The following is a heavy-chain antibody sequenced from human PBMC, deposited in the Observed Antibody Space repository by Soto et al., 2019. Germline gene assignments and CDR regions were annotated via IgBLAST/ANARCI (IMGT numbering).Heavy chain of an antibody. D-gene: IGHD1-1*01. V-gene: IGHV4-39*01. CDR1: GGSISSSSYY. CDR2: FYYSGST. CDR3: ANFRTTLDY. Sequence: SETLSLTCTVSGGSISSSSYYWGWIRQPPGKGLEWIGIFYYSGSTYYNPSLKSRVTISVDTSKNQFSLKLSSVTAADTAVYYCANFRTTLDYWGQGTLVTVSS. J-gene: IGHJ4*02.